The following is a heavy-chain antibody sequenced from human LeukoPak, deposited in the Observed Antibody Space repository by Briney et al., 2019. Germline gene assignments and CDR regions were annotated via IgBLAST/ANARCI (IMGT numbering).Heavy chain of an antibody. Sequence: PSGTLSLTCAVSGGSISSSNWWSWVRQPPGKGLEWIGSIYHSGSTYYNPSLKSRVTISVDTSKNQFSLKLSSVTAADTAVYYCARTETYSSGWYDPFFDYWGQGTLVTVSS. D-gene: IGHD6-19*01. CDR1: GGSISSSNW. CDR3: ARTETYSSGWYDPFFDY. V-gene: IGHV4-4*02. CDR2: IYHSGST. J-gene: IGHJ4*02.